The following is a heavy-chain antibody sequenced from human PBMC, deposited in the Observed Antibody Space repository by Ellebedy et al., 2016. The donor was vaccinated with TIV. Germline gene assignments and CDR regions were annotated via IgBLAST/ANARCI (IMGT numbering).Heavy chain of an antibody. D-gene: IGHD2-2*01. J-gene: IGHJ3*02. CDR1: GFTFSSYS. V-gene: IGHV3-21*04. CDR3: ARASYPRNAFDI. Sequence: GGSLRLSXAASGFTFSSYSMNWVRQAPGKGLEWVSSISSSSSYIYYADSVKGRFTISRDNAKNSLYLQMNSLRAEDTAVYYCARASYPRNAFDIWGQGTMVTVSS. CDR2: ISSSSSYI.